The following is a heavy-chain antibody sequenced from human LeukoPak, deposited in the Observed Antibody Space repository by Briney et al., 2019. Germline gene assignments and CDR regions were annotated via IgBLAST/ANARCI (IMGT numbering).Heavy chain of an antibody. Sequence: SETLSLTCTVSGGSISSSSYYWGWIRQPPGKGLEWIGSIYYSGSTYYNPSLKSRVTISVDTSKNQFSLKLSSVTAADTAVYYCARGPRPHLDYWGQGTLVTASS. J-gene: IGHJ4*02. V-gene: IGHV4-39*07. CDR3: ARGPRPHLDY. CDR1: GGSISSSSYY. CDR2: IYYSGST. D-gene: IGHD3-3*02.